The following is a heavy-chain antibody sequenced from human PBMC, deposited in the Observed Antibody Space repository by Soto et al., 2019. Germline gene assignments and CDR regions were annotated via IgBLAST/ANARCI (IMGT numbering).Heavy chain of an antibody. V-gene: IGHV4-59*01. D-gene: IGHD3-16*01. J-gene: IGHJ4*02. CDR1: GGSISHYY. CDR3: ATRPPGDFWVGVCDY. CDR2: VYHSGAT. Sequence: SETLSLTCTVSGGSISHYYWSWIRQPPGKGPEWIGYVYHSGATNYNPSLESRVTISLDTSKNQFSLKLSSVTAADTAVYYCATRPPGDFWVGVCDYWSQGTLVTVS.